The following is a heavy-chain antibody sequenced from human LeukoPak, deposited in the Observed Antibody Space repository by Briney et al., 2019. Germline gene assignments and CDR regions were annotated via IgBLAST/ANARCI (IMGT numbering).Heavy chain of an antibody. Sequence: SETLSLTCAVYGGSFSGYYWSWIRQPPGKGLEWIGEINHSGSTNYNPSLKSRVTISVDTSKNQFSLKLSSVTAADTAVYYCARGLHEKHWSAFRYMDVWGKGTTVTVSS. D-gene: IGHD3-3*01. CDR3: ARGLHEKHWSAFRYMDV. J-gene: IGHJ6*03. CDR2: INHSGST. V-gene: IGHV4-34*01. CDR1: GGSFSGYY.